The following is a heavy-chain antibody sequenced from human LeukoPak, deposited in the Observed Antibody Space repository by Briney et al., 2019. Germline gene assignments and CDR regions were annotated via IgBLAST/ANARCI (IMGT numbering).Heavy chain of an antibody. V-gene: IGHV1-2*02. D-gene: IGHD6-13*01. J-gene: IGHJ6*03. CDR3: ARGGLAAAENYYYYYYMDV. CDR1: GYTFTSYG. CDR2: INPNSGGT. Sequence: AAVKVSCKASGYTFTSYGISWGRQAPGQGLEWMGWINPNSGGTNYAQKFQGGVTMTRDTSISTAYMELSRLRSDDTAVYYCARGGLAAAENYYYYYYMDVWGKGTTVTVSS.